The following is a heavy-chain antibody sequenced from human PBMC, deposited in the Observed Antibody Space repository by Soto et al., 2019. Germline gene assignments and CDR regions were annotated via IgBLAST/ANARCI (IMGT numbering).Heavy chain of an antibody. CDR3: ARDLEVGAYLYFFDY. CDR2: INPHNGGT. Sequence: ASVKVSCKASGYTFTGTYIHWVLQAPGQGLEWMGRINPHNGGTHFAQKFQGRFTISRDNAKNLLYLQMNSLRAEDTAVYYCARDLEVGAYLYFFDYWGQGTLVTVSS. CDR1: GYTFTGTY. J-gene: IGHJ4*02. V-gene: IGHV1-2*02. D-gene: IGHD1-26*01.